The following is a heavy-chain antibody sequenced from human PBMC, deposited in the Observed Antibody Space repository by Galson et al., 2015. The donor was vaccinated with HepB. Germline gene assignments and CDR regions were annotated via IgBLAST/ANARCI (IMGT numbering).Heavy chain of an antibody. CDR1: GFTVSSNY. CDR2: IYSGGST. J-gene: IGHJ4*02. CDR3: ARGGEEFGEYFDY. V-gene: IGHV3-66*01. D-gene: IGHD3-10*01. Sequence: SLRLSCAASGFTVSSNYMSWVRQAPGKGLEWVSVIYSGGSTYYADSVKGRFTISRDNSKNTLYLQMNSLRAEDTAVYYCARGGEEFGEYFDYWGQGTLVTVSS.